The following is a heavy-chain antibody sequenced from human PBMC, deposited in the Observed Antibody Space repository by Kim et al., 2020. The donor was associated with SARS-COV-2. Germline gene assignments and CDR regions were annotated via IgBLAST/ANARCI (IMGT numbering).Heavy chain of an antibody. D-gene: IGHD2-15*01. CDR2: INAGNGNT. V-gene: IGHV1-3*01. CDR3: ARDDETGTVAYYFDY. Sequence: ASVKVSCKASGYTFTSYAMHSVRQAPGQRLEWMGWINAGNGNTKYSQKFQGRVTITRDTSASTAYMELSSLRSEDTAVYYCARDDETGTVAYYFDYWGQGTLVTVSS. J-gene: IGHJ4*02. CDR1: GYTFTSYA.